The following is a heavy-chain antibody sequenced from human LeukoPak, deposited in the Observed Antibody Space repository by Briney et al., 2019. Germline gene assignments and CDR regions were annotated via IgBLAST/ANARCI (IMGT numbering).Heavy chain of an antibody. D-gene: IGHD3-16*01. J-gene: IGHJ3*02. CDR2: INPSGGST. CDR1: GYTFTSYY. V-gene: IGHV1-46*01. Sequence: ASVKVSCKASGYTFTSYYMHWVRQAPGQGLEWMGIINPSGGSTSYAQKFQGRVTMTRDTSTSTVYMELSSLRSEDTAVYYCARAPLGLVFHDAFDIWGQGTMVTVSS. CDR3: ARAPLGLVFHDAFDI.